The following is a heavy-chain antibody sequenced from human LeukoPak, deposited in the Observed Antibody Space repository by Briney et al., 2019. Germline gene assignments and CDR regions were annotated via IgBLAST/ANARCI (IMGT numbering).Heavy chain of an antibody. CDR2: IYTSGST. V-gene: IGHV4-61*02. D-gene: IGHD3-22*01. J-gene: IGHJ4*02. CDR1: GGSISSGSYY. CDR3: ARGNRNYYDSSGYQLEPHFDY. Sequence: ASRTLSLTCTVSGGSISSGSYYWSWIRQPAGKGLEWIGRIYTSGSTNYNPSLKSRVTISVDTSKNQFSLKLSSVTAADTAVYYCARGNRNYYDSSGYQLEPHFDYWGQGTLVTVSS.